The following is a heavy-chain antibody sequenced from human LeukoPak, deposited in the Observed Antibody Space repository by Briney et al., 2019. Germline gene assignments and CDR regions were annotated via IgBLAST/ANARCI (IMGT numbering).Heavy chain of an antibody. Sequence: GASVKVSCKASGGTFSSYAISWVRQAPGQGLEWMGGIIPILGTANYAQKFQGRVTITTDESTSTAYMELSSLRSEDTAVYYCARVGADFWSGYYAFDIWGQGTMVTVSS. V-gene: IGHV1-69*05. CDR3: ARVGADFWSGYYAFDI. J-gene: IGHJ3*02. CDR2: IIPILGTA. CDR1: GGTFSSYA. D-gene: IGHD3-3*01.